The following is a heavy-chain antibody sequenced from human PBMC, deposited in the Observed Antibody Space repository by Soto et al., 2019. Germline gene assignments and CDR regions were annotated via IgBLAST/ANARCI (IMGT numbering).Heavy chain of an antibody. V-gene: IGHV3-15*01. CDR2: IKSKTDGGTT. CDR3: TTETYYDFWSVRRGNWFDP. CDR1: GFTFSNAW. D-gene: IGHD3-3*01. Sequence: GGSLRLSCAASGFTFSNAWMSWVRQAPGKGLEWVGRIKSKTDGGTTDYAAPVKGRFTISRDDSKNTLYLQMNSLKTEDTAVYYCTTETYYDFWSVRRGNWFDPWGQGTLVTVSS. J-gene: IGHJ5*02.